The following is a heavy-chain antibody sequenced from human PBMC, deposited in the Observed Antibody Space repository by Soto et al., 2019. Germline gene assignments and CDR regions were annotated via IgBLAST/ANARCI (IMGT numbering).Heavy chain of an antibody. D-gene: IGHD3-3*01. CDR3: ARGGVLQFLEWFPTYGLDV. V-gene: IGHV1-46*01. CDR2: IKPSGVST. CDR1: GYTFTRYY. J-gene: IGHJ6*02. Sequence: ASVKVSCKASGYTFTRYYIHWVRHAPGQGLEGMGIIKPSGVSTTYAQDFQARVTMARDTYTSIVYMELSSLRSEDTAVYYCARGGVLQFLEWFPTYGLDVWGQGTTVTVSS.